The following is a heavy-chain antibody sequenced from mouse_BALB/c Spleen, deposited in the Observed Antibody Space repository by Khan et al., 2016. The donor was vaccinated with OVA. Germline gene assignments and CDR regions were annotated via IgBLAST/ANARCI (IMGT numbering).Heavy chain of an antibody. D-gene: IGHD1-1*01. Sequence: VHVKQSGPELVKPRASVKISCKASGYSFTGYFMNWVMQSHGKSLAWIGRINPHIGETFYNQKFKVKATLTVDEFSTTAHMELRSLASEDSAGYYCKRIYGSDFDYWGQGTTLTVAS. CDR1: GYSFTGYF. CDR3: KRIYGSDFDY. J-gene: IGHJ2*01. V-gene: IGHV1-20*02. CDR2: INPHIGET.